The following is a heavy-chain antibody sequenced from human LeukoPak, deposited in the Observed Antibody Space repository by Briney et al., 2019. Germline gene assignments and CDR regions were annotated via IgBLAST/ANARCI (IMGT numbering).Heavy chain of an antibody. V-gene: IGHV3-15*01. CDR3: TSSIAAAGLYYYYYYGMDV. CDR1: GFTFSAYA. D-gene: IGHD6-13*01. J-gene: IGHJ6*02. Sequence: PGGSLRLSCEASGFTFSAYAMTWVRQAPGKGLEWVGRIKSKTDGGTTDYAAPVKGRFTISRDDSKNTLYLQMNSLKTEDTAVYYCTSSIAAAGLYYYYYYGMDVWDQGTTVTVSS. CDR2: IKSKTDGGTT.